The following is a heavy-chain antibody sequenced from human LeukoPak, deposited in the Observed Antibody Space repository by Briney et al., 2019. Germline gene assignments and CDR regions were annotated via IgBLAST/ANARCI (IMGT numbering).Heavy chain of an antibody. Sequence: GGSLRLSCAASGFTFSSYGMHWVRQAPGKGLEWVAVISYDGSNKYCADSVKGRFTISRDNSKNTLYLQMNSLRAVDTAVYYCAKDGGSRLYWGQGTLVTVSS. V-gene: IGHV3-30*18. CDR1: GFTFSSYG. CDR3: AKDGGSRLY. CDR2: ISYDGSNK. J-gene: IGHJ4*02. D-gene: IGHD2-15*01.